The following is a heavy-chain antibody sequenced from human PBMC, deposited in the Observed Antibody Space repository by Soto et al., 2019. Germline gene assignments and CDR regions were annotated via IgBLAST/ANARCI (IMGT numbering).Heavy chain of an antibody. Sequence: PGRSLRLSCAASGFTFSDYYMNWVRQAPGKGLEWVSSISSSSTIYYADSVKGRFTVSRDNAKNSLHLQMNSLRAEDTAVYYCARGRYYYYYGMDVWGQGTTVTVPS. CDR3: ARGRYYYYYGMDV. CDR2: ISSSSTI. CDR1: GFTFSDYY. J-gene: IGHJ6*02. V-gene: IGHV3-11*04.